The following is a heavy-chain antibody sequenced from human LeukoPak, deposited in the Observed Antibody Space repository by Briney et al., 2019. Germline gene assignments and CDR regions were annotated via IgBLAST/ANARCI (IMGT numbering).Heavy chain of an antibody. J-gene: IGHJ4*02. D-gene: IGHD6-13*01. V-gene: IGHV3-23*01. CDR3: AKDSSSWPDYFDY. CDR1: GFTFSSYA. CDR2: ISGSGGST. Sequence: GGSLRLSCAASGFTFSSYAMSWVRQAPGRGLEWVSAISGSGGSTYYADSVKGRFTISRDNSKNTLYLQMNSLRAEDTAVYYCAKDSSSWPDYFDYWGQGTLVTVSS.